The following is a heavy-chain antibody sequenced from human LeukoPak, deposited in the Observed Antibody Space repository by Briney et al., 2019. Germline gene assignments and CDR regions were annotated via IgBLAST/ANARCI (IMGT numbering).Heavy chain of an antibody. V-gene: IGHV3-23*01. CDR3: AKEHYYDSSKSWFDY. J-gene: IGHJ4*02. CDR1: GFTFSSYA. Sequence: PGRSLRLSCAASGFTFSSYAMSWVRQAPGKGLEWVSAINSSGGRTYYADSVKGRFTISRDNSKNTFFLQMNSLRAEDTAIYYCAKEHYYDSSKSWFDYWGQGTLVTVSS. CDR2: INSSGGRT. D-gene: IGHD3-22*01.